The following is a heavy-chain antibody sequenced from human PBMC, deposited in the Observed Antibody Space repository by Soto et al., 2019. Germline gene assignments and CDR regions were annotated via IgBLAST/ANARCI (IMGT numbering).Heavy chain of an antibody. D-gene: IGHD6-6*01. V-gene: IGHV3-30-3*01. CDR2: ISYDGSNK. Sequence: GGSLRLFCAASGFTFSSYAMHWVRQAPGKGLEWVAVISYDGSNKYYADSVKGRFTISRDNSKNTLYLQMNSLRAEDTAVYYCAREAAPNYYFDYWGQGTLVTVSS. CDR1: GFTFSSYA. CDR3: AREAAPNYYFDY. J-gene: IGHJ4*02.